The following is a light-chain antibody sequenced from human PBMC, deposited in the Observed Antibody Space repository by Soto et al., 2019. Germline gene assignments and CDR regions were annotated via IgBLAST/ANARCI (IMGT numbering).Light chain of an antibody. V-gene: IGLV2-23*01. CDR2: EGN. J-gene: IGLJ3*02. CDR1: SSDVGSYNL. CDR3: CSYAGSSTWV. Sequence: QSVLTQPASVSGSPGQSITISCTGTSSDVGSYNLVSWYQHHPGKAPKVMIYEGNKRPSGVSNRFSGSISGNTASLTISGLQAEDEADYYCCSYAGSSTWVFGGGTKLTVL.